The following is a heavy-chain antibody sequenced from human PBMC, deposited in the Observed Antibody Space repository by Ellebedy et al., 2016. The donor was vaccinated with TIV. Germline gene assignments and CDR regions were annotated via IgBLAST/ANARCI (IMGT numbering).Heavy chain of an antibody. CDR2: IDAGNGNT. Sequence: ASVKVSXKASGYTFTNYAMHWVRQAPGQRLEWMGWIDAGNGNTKYSQKFQGRVTITRDTSATTAYMELSSLTSEDTAVYYCARYSGSADDNWFDPWGQGTLVTVSS. V-gene: IGHV1-3*01. D-gene: IGHD1-26*01. CDR1: GYTFTNYA. J-gene: IGHJ5*02. CDR3: ARYSGSADDNWFDP.